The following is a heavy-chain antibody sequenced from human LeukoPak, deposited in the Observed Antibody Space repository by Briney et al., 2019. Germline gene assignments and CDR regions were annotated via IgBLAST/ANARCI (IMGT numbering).Heavy chain of an antibody. CDR3: AIHSGLLTLYYSGLDV. D-gene: IGHD6-19*01. J-gene: IGHJ6*02. CDR2: VHYSGST. V-gene: IGHV4-59*08. CDR1: GGSISNYY. Sequence: SETLSLSCTVSGGSISNYYWSWMRQPPGEGLEWIGYVHYSGSTNYNPSLKSRVTVSVDMSQNQFSLKLNSVTAADTAVYFCAIHSGLLTLYYSGLDVWGQGTTVTVSS.